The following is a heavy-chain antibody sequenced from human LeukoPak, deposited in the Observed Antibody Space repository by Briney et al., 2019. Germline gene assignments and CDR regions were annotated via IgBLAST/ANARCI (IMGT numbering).Heavy chain of an antibody. D-gene: IGHD5-24*01. V-gene: IGHV3-21*01. J-gene: IGHJ4*02. CDR2: ISFTGSYI. CDR3: ARAGHRRDGYTSDY. CDR1: GFTFSSYS. Sequence: GGSLRLSCAASGFTFSSYSLNWVRQAPGKGLEWVSSISFTGSYIYYADSVKGRFTISRDDSKNLLSLQMISLRVEGTAVYYCARAGHRRDGYTSDYWGQGTLVTVSS.